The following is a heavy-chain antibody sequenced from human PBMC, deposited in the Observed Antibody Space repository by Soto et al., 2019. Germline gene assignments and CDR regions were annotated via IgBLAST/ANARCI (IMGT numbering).Heavy chain of an antibody. D-gene: IGHD5-12*01. CDR2: ISYDGSNK. CDR3: XRDHGSGPKGWLQPLDY. J-gene: IGHJ4*02. Sequence: GGSLRLSCAASGFTFSSYAMHWVRQAPGKGLEWVAVISYDGSNKYYADSVKGRFTISRDNSKNTLYLQMNSLRAEDTAVYYCXRDHGSGPKGWLQPLDYWGQGTLVTVSS. V-gene: IGHV3-30-3*01. CDR1: GFTFSSYA.